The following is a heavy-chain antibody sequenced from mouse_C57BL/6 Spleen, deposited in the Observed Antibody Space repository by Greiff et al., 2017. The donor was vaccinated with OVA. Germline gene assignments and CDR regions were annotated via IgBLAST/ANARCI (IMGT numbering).Heavy chain of an antibody. V-gene: IGHV1-47*01. J-gene: IGHJ1*03. Sequence: VQLQESGAELVKPGASVKMSCTASGYTFTTYPIEWMKQNHGKSLEWIGNFHPYNDDTKYNEKFKGKATLTVEKSSSTVYLELSRLTSDDSAVYYCARTLYGRGYFDVWGTGTTVTVSS. D-gene: IGHD1-1*01. CDR2: FHPYNDDT. CDR3: ARTLYGRGYFDV. CDR1: GYTFTTYP.